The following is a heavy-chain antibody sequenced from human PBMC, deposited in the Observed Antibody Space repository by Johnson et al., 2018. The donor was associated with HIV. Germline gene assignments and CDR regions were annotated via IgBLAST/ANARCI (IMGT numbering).Heavy chain of an antibody. CDR2: ISSDGSTI. D-gene: IGHD2-15*01. CDR3: ARDMCSGGSCYAFDI. CDR1: GFSFGDYY. Sequence: QVQLVESGGGLVKPGGSLRLSCAASGFSFGDYYMSWIRQAPGKGLEWISYISSDGSTIDYADSVKGRLTISRDNAKNSLYLQMNSLRAEDTAVYYCARDMCSGGSCYAFDIWGQGSMVTVSS. J-gene: IGHJ3*02. V-gene: IGHV3-11*01.